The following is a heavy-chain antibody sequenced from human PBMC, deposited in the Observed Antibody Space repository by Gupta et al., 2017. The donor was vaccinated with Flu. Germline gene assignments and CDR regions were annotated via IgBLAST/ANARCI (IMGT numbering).Heavy chain of an antibody. D-gene: IGHD5-18*01. CDR1: GYY. Sequence: GYYMHWVRQAPGQGLEWMGWINPNSGGTNYAQKFQGRVTMTRDTSISTAYMELSRLRSDDTAVYYCARARGYTAMVIGSGYWGQGTLVTVSS. V-gene: IGHV1-2*02. J-gene: IGHJ4*02. CDR2: INPNSGGT. CDR3: ARARGYTAMVIGSGY.